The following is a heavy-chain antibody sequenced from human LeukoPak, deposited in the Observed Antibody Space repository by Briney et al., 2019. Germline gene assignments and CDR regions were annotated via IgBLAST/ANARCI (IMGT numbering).Heavy chain of an antibody. D-gene: IGHD6-19*01. Sequence: PSETLSLTCTVSGGSISSSSYYWGWIRQPPGKGLGWIGSIYYSGSTYYNPSLKSRVTISVDTSKNQFSLKLSSVTAADTAVYYCARWIAVAGTYFDYWGQGTLVTVSS. V-gene: IGHV4-39*01. J-gene: IGHJ4*02. CDR3: ARWIAVAGTYFDY. CDR1: GGSISSSSYY. CDR2: IYYSGST.